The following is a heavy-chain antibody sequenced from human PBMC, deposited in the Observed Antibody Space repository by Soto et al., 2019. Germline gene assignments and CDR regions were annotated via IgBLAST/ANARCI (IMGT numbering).Heavy chain of an antibody. V-gene: IGHV3-33*01. Sequence: GGSLRLSCAASGFTFSSYGMHWVRQAPGKGLEWVAVIWYDGSNKYYADSVKGRFTISRDNSKNTLYLQMNSLRAEDTAVYYCARGELLWFGELLSHSDYWGQGTLVTVSS. D-gene: IGHD3-10*01. CDR1: GFTFSSYG. CDR3: ARGELLWFGELLSHSDY. CDR2: IWYDGSNK. J-gene: IGHJ4*02.